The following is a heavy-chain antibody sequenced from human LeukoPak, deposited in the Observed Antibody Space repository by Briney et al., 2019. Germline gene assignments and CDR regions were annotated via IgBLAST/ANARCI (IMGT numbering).Heavy chain of an antibody. CDR1: GFTFSSSS. CDR3: ARLCIAVAGGISRSDHGMDV. CDR2: ISSSNSYT. Sequence: GGSLRLSCAASGFTFSSSSMNWVRQAPGKGLEWVSSISSSNSYTNYADSVKGRFTISTDNAKNSLYLQMNSLRAEDTAVYYWARLCIAVAGGISRSDHGMDVWGQGTTVTVSS. D-gene: IGHD6-19*01. J-gene: IGHJ6*02. V-gene: IGHV3-21*04.